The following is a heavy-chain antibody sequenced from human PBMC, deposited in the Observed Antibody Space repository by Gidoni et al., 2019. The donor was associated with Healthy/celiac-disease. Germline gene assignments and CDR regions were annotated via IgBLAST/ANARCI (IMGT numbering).Heavy chain of an antibody. Sequence: QVQLVQHGDEVKKTGASVKVYCRASGYTFTSYGISWVRQAPGQGLEWMGWSSAYNDNTNYAQKLPGRVTMTTDTSTSTAYMELRSLISDDTAVYYCAREENSNYVGYYGMDVWGQGTTVTVSS. CDR3: AREENSNYVGYYGMDV. D-gene: IGHD4-4*01. CDR2: SSAYNDNT. J-gene: IGHJ6*02. CDR1: GYTFTSYG. V-gene: IGHV1-18*01.